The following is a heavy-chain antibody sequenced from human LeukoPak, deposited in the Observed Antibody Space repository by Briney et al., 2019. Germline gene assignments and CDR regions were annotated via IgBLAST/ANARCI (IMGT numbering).Heavy chain of an antibody. J-gene: IGHJ4*02. Sequence: NPGGSLRLSCAASGFTFSSYSMNWVRQAPGKGLEWVSSISSSSSYIYYADSVKGRFTISRDNAKNSLYLQMNSLRAEDTAVYYCARDPPISTDFDYWGQGTLVTVSS. D-gene: IGHD1-26*01. CDR3: ARDPPISTDFDY. V-gene: IGHV3-21*01. CDR1: GFTFSSYS. CDR2: ISSSSSYI.